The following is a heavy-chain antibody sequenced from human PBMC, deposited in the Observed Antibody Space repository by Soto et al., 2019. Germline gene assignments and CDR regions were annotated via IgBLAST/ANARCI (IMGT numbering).Heavy chain of an antibody. CDR3: ARVMSTVTTNAAFDI. CDR2: ISGSGGST. D-gene: IGHD4-17*01. J-gene: IGHJ3*02. CDR1: GFTFSSYA. V-gene: IGHV3-23*01. Sequence: PGGSLRLSCAASGFTFSSYAMSWVRQAPGKGLEWVSAISGSGGSTYYADSVKGRFTISRDNSKNTLYLQMNSLRAEDTAVYYWARVMSTVTTNAAFDIWGKGTMVTVSS.